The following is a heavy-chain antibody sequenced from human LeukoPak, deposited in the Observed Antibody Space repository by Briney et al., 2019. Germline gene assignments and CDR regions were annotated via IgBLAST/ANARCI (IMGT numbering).Heavy chain of an antibody. CDR1: GYTFTGYY. D-gene: IGHD3-22*01. Sequence: ASVKVSCKASGYTFTGYYMHWVRQAPGQGLEWMGWISAYNGNTNYAQKLQGRVTMTTDTSTSTAYMELRSLRSDDTAVYYCARVSMIVAVNEGGYFDYWGQGTLVTVSS. CDR2: ISAYNGNT. V-gene: IGHV1-18*04. J-gene: IGHJ4*02. CDR3: ARVSMIVAVNEGGYFDY.